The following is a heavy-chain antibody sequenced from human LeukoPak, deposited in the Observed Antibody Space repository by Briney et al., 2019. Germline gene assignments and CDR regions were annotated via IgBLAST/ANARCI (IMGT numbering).Heavy chain of an antibody. Sequence: GGSLRLSCAASRFSFSSYDMSWVRQAPGKGLEWVSAISGSGGSTYYADSVKGRFTISRDNSKNTLYLQMNSLRAEDTAVYYCAKDPDYGDYAYYFDYWGQGTLVTVSS. CDR3: AKDPDYGDYAYYFDY. J-gene: IGHJ4*02. CDR1: RFSFSSYD. D-gene: IGHD4-17*01. V-gene: IGHV3-23*01. CDR2: ISGSGGST.